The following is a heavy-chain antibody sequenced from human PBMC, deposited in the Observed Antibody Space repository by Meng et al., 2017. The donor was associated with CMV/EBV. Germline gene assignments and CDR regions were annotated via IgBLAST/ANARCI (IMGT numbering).Heavy chain of an antibody. D-gene: IGHD3-3*01. CDR2: ISPNNGGT. V-gene: IGHV1-2*02. Sequence: ASVKVSCKASGYTFTDYRMHWVRQAPGQGLEWMGWISPNNGGTNYVQKFQGRVTMTRGTSMSTAYLELNRLTYDDTAVYYCASKLYYDFWSAYRGAEGVDPFNIWGQGTAVTVSS. J-gene: IGHJ3*02. CDR1: GYTFTDYR. CDR3: ASKLYYDFWSAYRGAEGVDPFNI.